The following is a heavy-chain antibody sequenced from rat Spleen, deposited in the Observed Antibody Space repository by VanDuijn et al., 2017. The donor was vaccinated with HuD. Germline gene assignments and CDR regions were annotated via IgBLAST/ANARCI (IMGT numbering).Heavy chain of an antibody. D-gene: IGHD1-1*01. CDR2: ISTGGGNT. CDR3: ARRYSGNFDY. J-gene: IGHJ2*01. V-gene: IGHV5-25*01. Sequence: EVQLVESGGGLVRPGRSLKLSCAASGFTFSNYYMAWVRQAPTKGLEWVASISTGGGNTYYRDSVKGRFTISRDNAKSTLYLQMDSLRSEDTATYYCARRYSGNFDYWGQGVMVTVSS. CDR1: GFTFSNYY.